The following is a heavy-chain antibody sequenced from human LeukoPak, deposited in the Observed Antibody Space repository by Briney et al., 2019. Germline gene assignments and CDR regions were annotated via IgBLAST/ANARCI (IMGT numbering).Heavy chain of an antibody. J-gene: IGHJ4*02. V-gene: IGHV3-30-3*01. Sequence: PGGSLRLSCAASGFTFSNYAMHWVRQAPGKGLEWVAVISYDGSNKYYADSVKGRFTISRDNSKNRLYLQMNSLRAEDTAVYYCARTFFYDSSGYYYPIDYWGQGTLVTVSS. CDR3: ARTFFYDSSGYYYPIDY. CDR2: ISYDGSNK. D-gene: IGHD3-22*01. CDR1: GFTFSNYA.